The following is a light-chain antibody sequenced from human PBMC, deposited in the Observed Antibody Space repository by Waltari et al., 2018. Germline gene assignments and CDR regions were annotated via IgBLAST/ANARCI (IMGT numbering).Light chain of an antibody. CDR2: SNN. CDR1: SSNIGSNT. V-gene: IGLV1-44*01. Sequence: QSVLTQPPSASGTPGQRVTISCSGSSSNIGSNTVNWYQQLPGTAPKPLIYSNNQRPSGVPDRFSGSKSGTSASLAIRGLQSEDEADYYCAAWDDSLNGWVFGGGTKLTVL. J-gene: IGLJ3*02. CDR3: AAWDDSLNGWV.